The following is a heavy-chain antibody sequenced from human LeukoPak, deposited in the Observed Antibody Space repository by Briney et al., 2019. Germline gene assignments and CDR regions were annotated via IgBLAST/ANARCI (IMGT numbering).Heavy chain of an antibody. CDR1: GFSFEAYG. D-gene: IGHD1-1*01. Sequence: GGSLRLSCAASGFSFEAYGMYWVRQAPGKGLEWVSGITWNSDDMAYADSVKGRFTISRDNAKNCLYLQMNSLTVEDTALYYCTRVTSWRTGFDYWGQGTLVTVSS. J-gene: IGHJ4*02. CDR2: ITWNSDDM. V-gene: IGHV3-9*01. CDR3: TRVTSWRTGFDY.